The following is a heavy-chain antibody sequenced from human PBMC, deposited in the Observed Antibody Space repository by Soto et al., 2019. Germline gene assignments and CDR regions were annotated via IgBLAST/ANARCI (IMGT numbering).Heavy chain of an antibody. D-gene: IGHD2-2*01. CDR1: GYTFTSYG. CDR3: ARDHGYCSSTSCYRRPGGYYYYGMDV. CDR2: ISAYNGNT. V-gene: IGHV1-18*04. J-gene: IGHJ6*02. Sequence: GASVKVSCKASGYTFTSYGISWGRQAPGQGLEWMGWISAYNGNTNYAQKLQGRVTMITDTSTSTAYMELRSLRSDDTAVYYCARDHGYCSSTSCYRRPGGYYYYGMDVWGQGTTVTVSS.